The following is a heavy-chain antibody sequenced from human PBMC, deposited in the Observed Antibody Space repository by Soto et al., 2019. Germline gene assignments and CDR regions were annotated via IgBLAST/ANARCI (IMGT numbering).Heavy chain of an antibody. CDR2: IFYSGST. CDR3: ARRDCSGGSCYSKWENYDGFDI. D-gene: IGHD2-15*01. Sequence: SETLSLTCTVSGGSISRSTYYWGWIRQPPGKGLEWIGSIFYSGSTYYNPSLKSRVTISVDTSKNQFSLKLSSVTAADTAVYYCARRDCSGGSCYSKWENYDGFDIWGQGRMVTVSS. CDR1: GGSISRSTYY. V-gene: IGHV4-39*01. J-gene: IGHJ3*02.